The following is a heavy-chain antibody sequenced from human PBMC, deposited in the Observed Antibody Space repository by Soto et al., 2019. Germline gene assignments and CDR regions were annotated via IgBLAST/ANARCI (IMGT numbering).Heavy chain of an antibody. D-gene: IGHD2-8*01. CDR1: DFSLSGSY. Sequence: GGSLRLSCVGSDFSLSGSYMSWVRQAPGKGLEWLSFISMSGSYKTYAASVEGRFTISRDNVKNILYLQMDSLRAEDTAVYYCASRGHCSNGQCHPFDSWGQGNQVTSPQ. CDR3: ASRGHCSNGQCHPFDS. CDR2: ISMSGSYK. J-gene: IGHJ4*02. V-gene: IGHV3-11*06.